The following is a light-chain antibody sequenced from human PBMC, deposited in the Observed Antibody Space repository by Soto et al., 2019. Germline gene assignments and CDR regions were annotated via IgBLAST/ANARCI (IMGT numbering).Light chain of an antibody. CDR3: QQSFSTPQT. CDR1: QSISNY. CDR2: TTS. V-gene: IGKV1-39*01. Sequence: DIQMTQSPSSLSASLGDRVTITCRASQSISNYLNWYQQKPGKAPKLLIHTTSSLQSGVPSRFSASGTGTDFTLTISSLQPEDFATYYCQQSFSTPQTFCGGTKVEI. J-gene: IGKJ4*01.